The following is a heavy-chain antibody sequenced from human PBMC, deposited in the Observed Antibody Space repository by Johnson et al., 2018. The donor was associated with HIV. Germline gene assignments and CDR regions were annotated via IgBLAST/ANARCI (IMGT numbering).Heavy chain of an antibody. CDR2: TSYDGTHN. V-gene: IGHV3-30*18. CDR3: AKSGLFVLVVYAPDVFDV. CDR1: GFAFSNFA. Sequence: VHLVESGGGVVQPGRSLRLSCAASGFAFSNFAMHWVRQAPGKGLEWVAVTSYDGTHNYYADSVKDRFTISRDNSKNTLYLQMNSLRAEDTAVYYWAKSGLFVLVVYAPDVFDVWGQGTMVTVSS. D-gene: IGHD2-8*02. J-gene: IGHJ3*01.